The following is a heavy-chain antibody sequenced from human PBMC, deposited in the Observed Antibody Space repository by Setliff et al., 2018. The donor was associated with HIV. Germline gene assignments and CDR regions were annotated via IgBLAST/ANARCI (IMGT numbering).Heavy chain of an antibody. CDR3: ARDSWFDY. J-gene: IGHJ4*02. V-gene: IGHV4-34*01. CDR1: GESLSPYF. CDR2: INHSGSS. Sequence: SETLSLTCAVYGESLSPYFWSWIRQTPGKGLEWIGEINHSGSSNYNPSLKSRVTLSVDTSKNHFSLKLTSVTAADTAVYYCARDSWFDYWGQGTLVTVSS.